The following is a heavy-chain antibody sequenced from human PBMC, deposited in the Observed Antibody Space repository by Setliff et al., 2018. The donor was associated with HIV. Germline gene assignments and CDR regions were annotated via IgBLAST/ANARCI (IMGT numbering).Heavy chain of an antibody. CDR2: ISYSGST. CDR1: GVSISSRSYY. D-gene: IGHD2-15*01. J-gene: IGHJ5*02. CDR3: ARQSCGSGGSCYPWFDP. V-gene: IGHV4-39*01. Sequence: LSETLSLTCTVSGVSISSRSYYWGWIRQPPGKGLEWIGSISYSGSTYDNPSLKSRVTISVDTSKNQFSLKLSSVTAADTAVYYCARQSCGSGGSCYPWFDPWGQGTLVTVSS.